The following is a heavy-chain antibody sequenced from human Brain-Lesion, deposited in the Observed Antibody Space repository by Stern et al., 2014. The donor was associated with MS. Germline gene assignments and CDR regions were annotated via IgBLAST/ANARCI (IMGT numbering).Heavy chain of an antibody. J-gene: IGHJ5*02. Sequence: QVQLQQSGPGLVKPSQTLSLTCTVSGDSINSGGHYWSWLRQRPGQGLEWIGYIYNSRATFYSPSLKGRVTISLDTSKNQFSLTLSSVTAADTAIYYCASRWSGTYYGQNWFDPWGQGILVTVSS. CDR2: IYNSRAT. CDR1: GDSINSGGHY. V-gene: IGHV4-31*03. D-gene: IGHD1-26*01. CDR3: ASRWSGTYYGQNWFDP.